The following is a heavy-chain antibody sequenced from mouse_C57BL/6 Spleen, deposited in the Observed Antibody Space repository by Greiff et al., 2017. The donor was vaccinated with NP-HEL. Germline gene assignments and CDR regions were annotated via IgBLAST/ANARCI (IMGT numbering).Heavy chain of an antibody. Sequence: QVQLKESGAELVMPGASVKLSCKASGYTFTSYWMHWVKQRPGQGLEWIGEIDPSDSYTNYNQKFKGKSTLTVDKSSSTAYMQLSSLTSEDSAVYYCARGATVVDYYAMDYWGQGTSVTVSS. D-gene: IGHD1-1*01. V-gene: IGHV1-69*01. CDR3: ARGATVVDYYAMDY. CDR1: GYTFTSYW. J-gene: IGHJ4*01. CDR2: IDPSDSYT.